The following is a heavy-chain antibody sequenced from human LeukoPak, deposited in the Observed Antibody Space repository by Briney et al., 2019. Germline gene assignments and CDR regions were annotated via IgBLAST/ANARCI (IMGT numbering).Heavy chain of an antibody. CDR3: ARNYHGSGSYRDFDY. Sequence: ASVKVSCKASGYTFTGYYMHWVRQAPGQGLEWMGWTNPNSGGTNYAQKFQGWVTMTRDTSISTAYMELSRLRSDDTAVYYCARNYHGSGSYRDFDYWGQGTLVTVSS. J-gene: IGHJ4*02. D-gene: IGHD3-10*01. CDR2: TNPNSGGT. CDR1: GYTFTGYY. V-gene: IGHV1-2*04.